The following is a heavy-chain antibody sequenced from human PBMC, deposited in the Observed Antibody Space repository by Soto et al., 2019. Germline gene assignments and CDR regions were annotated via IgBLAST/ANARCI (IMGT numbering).Heavy chain of an antibody. Sequence: PGGSLRLSCAASGVTFSSYRVNGVRQAPGKGLEWVSYISSSSSTIYYADSVKGRFTISRDNAKNSLYLQMNSLRAEDTAVYYCARDYSSYGPFDYWGQGTLVTVSS. V-gene: IGHV3-48*01. CDR2: ISSSSSTI. J-gene: IGHJ4*02. D-gene: IGHD5-18*01. CDR1: GVTFSSYR. CDR3: ARDYSSYGPFDY.